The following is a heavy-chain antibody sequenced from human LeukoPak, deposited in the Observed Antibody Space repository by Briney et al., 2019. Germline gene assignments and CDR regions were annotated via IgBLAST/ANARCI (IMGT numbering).Heavy chain of an antibody. Sequence: SSETLSLTCTVSGVSISSSSYYWAWIRQPPGKGPEWSGSIYYSGTTYHHPSLKSRVTISVDTSKNQFSLKLSSVTAADTAVYYCARQPKSCAPGIFVTGKACWFDPWGQGTLVTVSP. D-gene: IGHD3-3*01. J-gene: IGHJ5*02. CDR2: IYYSGTT. CDR3: ARQPKSCAPGIFVTGKACWFDP. V-gene: IGHV4-39*01. CDR1: GVSISSSSYY.